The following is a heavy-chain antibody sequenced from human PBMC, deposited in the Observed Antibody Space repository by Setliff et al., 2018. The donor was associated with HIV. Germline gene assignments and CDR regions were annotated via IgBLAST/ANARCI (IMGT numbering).Heavy chain of an antibody. Sequence: PSETLSLTCTVSGDSITSHYWSWIRQPAGKGLEWIGRMYSSGRTTYNPSLKSRFTMALDTSRNEVSLKVSSVTAVDAAVYYCARLRGDLGSTYYFDYWGQGTLVTASS. J-gene: IGHJ4*02. V-gene: IGHV4-4*07. CDR3: ARLRGDLGSTYYFDY. CDR1: GDSITSHY. D-gene: IGHD1-26*01. CDR2: MYSSGRT.